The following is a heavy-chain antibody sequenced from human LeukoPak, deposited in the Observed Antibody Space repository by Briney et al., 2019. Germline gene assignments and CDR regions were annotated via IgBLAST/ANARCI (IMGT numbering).Heavy chain of an antibody. CDR1: GDTFTSYA. D-gene: IGHD3-10*01. Sequence: ASVKVSCKASGDTFTSYAITWVRQAPGQGLEWMGWISAYNGNTNYAQKLQGRVTMTTDTSTSTAYMELRSLRSDDTAVYYCARVETSYGSGSYYGGGWFDPWGQGTLVTVSS. CDR2: ISAYNGNT. CDR3: ARVETSYGSGSYYGGGWFDP. V-gene: IGHV1-18*01. J-gene: IGHJ5*02.